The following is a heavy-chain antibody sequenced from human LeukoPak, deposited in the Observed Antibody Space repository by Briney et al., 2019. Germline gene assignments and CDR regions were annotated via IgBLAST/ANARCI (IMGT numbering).Heavy chain of an antibody. CDR1: GFTFSNYW. Sequence: GGSLRLSCAASGFTFSNYWLHWVRQAPGKGLVWVSRINNDGSITSYADSVKGRFTISRDNAKNTLYLQMNSLRAEDTAVYYCARGRRVWAYDILTGYGVDYWGQGTLVTVSS. V-gene: IGHV3-74*01. CDR3: ARGRRVWAYDILTGYGVDY. CDR2: INNDGSIT. J-gene: IGHJ4*02. D-gene: IGHD3-9*01.